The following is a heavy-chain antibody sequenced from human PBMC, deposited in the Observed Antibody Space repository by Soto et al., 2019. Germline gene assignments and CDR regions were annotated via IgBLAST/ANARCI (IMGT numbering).Heavy chain of an antibody. CDR2: IYHSGST. CDR3: AREDGGGSYDFDY. Sequence: SETLSLTCAVSGGSISSSNWWSWVRQPPGKGLEWIGEIYHSGSTNYNPSLKSRVTISVDKSKNQFSLKLSSVTAADTAVYYCAREDGGGSYDFDYWGQGTLVTVSS. V-gene: IGHV4-4*02. D-gene: IGHD1-26*01. CDR1: GGSISSSNW. J-gene: IGHJ4*02.